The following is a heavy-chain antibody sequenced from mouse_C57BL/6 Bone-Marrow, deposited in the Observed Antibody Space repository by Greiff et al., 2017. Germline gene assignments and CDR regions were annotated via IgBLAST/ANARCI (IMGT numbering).Heavy chain of an antibody. CDR3: AREGWGYYGSSGYFDV. CDR2: IYPRSGNT. D-gene: IGHD1-1*01. CDR1: GYTFTSYG. Sequence: QVQLKQSGAELARPGASVKLSCKASGYTFTSYGISWVKQRTGQGLEWIGEIYPRSGNTYYNEKFKGKATLTADKSSSTAYMELRSLTSEDSAVYFCAREGWGYYGSSGYFDVWGTGTTVTVSS. J-gene: IGHJ1*03. V-gene: IGHV1-81*01.